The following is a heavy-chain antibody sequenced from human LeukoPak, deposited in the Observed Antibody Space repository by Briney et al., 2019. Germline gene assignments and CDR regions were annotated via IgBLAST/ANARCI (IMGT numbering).Heavy chain of an antibody. J-gene: IGHJ5*02. V-gene: IGHV1-8*01. CDR3: TRGRATVTTHWFDP. D-gene: IGHD4-11*01. Sequence: ASVKVSCKASGYTFTSYDINWVRLATGQGLEWMGWVNPNSGNTGYAQNFQGRVTISRNTSTSTAYMELSSLRSDDTAVYYCTRGRATVTTHWFDPWGQGTLFIVSS. CDR2: VNPNSGNT. CDR1: GYTFTSYD.